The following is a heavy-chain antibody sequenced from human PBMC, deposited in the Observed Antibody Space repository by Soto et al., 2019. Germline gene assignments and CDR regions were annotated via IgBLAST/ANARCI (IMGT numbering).Heavy chain of an antibody. Sequence: QVQLQESGPGLVKPSQTLSLTCTVSGGSISSGGYYWSWIRQHPGKGLEWIGYIYYSGSPYYNPSLKSRVTISVDTSKNQFSLKLSSVTAADTAVYYCARDFYTRYDFWFGMDVWGQGTTVTVSS. D-gene: IGHD3-3*01. V-gene: IGHV4-31*03. CDR3: ARDFYTRYDFWFGMDV. CDR1: GGSISSGGYY. J-gene: IGHJ6*02. CDR2: IYYSGSP.